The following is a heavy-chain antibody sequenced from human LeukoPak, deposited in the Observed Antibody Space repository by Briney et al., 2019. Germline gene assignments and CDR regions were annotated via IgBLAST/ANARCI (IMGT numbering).Heavy chain of an antibody. V-gene: IGHV3-23*01. CDR2: ISGSGDNT. J-gene: IGHJ4*02. Sequence: GGSLRLSCPASGFTFSSYAMSWVRQAPGKGRGWVSAISGSGDNTYYADSVEGPFTISRDNSKTPLYLQMDSLRAEDTAVYYCARIAAVGPEDYWGQGTLVTVSS. CDR1: GFTFSSYA. D-gene: IGHD6-13*01. CDR3: ARIAAVGPEDY.